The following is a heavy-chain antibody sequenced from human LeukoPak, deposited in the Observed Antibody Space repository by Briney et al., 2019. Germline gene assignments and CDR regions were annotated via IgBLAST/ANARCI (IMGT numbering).Heavy chain of an antibody. CDR1: GYTFTGYY. CDR3: ARDRGRAYAFDI. J-gene: IGHJ3*02. CDR2: INPNNGDT. Sequence: GASVTVSCKASGYTFTGYYMHWVRQAPGQGLEWMGWINPNNGDTNYAQKFQGRVTMTRDTSISTAYMELSRLRSDDTAVYYCARDRGRAYAFDIWGQGTMVTVSS. V-gene: IGHV1-2*02.